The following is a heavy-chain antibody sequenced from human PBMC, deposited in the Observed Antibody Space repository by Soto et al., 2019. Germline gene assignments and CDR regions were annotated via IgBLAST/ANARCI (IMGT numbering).Heavy chain of an antibody. CDR3: AREGYKTYYYGMDV. V-gene: IGHV4-4*07. Sequence: QVLLQESGPGLVKPSETLSLTCTVSGGSISDFYWSWIRLPAGKGLEWIGRVYSRGTTYSNPSLKSRVTMSVDTSKNQFSLHVRFVTAADTAVYYCAREGYKTYYYGMDVWGQGTPVTVSS. CDR1: GGSISDFY. CDR2: VYSRGTT. D-gene: IGHD3-10*01. J-gene: IGHJ6*02.